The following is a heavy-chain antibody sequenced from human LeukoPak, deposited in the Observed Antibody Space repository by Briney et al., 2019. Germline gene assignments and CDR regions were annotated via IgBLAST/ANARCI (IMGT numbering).Heavy chain of an antibody. CDR3: AKDGDISVKLVVITSFDS. CDR1: GFTVSGNH. D-gene: IGHD3-22*01. Sequence: GGSLRLSCAASGFTVSGNHMNWVRQAPGKGLEWVSVIYSTGRIDYAESVNGRFTISRDNSENTFYLQMNDLRVEDTAVYYCAKDGDISVKLVVITSFDSWGQGTLVTVSS. V-gene: IGHV3-53*01. CDR2: IYSTGRI. J-gene: IGHJ4*02.